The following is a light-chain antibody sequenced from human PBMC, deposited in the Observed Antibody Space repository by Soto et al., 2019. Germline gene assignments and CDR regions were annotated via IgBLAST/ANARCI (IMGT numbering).Light chain of an antibody. CDR2: GAS. CDR3: QKYNSALPWT. V-gene: IGKV1-27*01. J-gene: IGKJ1*01. CDR1: HGISVY. Sequence: DFQMTQSPSSLSASVGDRVTITCRASHGISVYLAWYQQKPGKGPKLLIYGASILQSGVPYRFSGSGSGTDFTLTISSLQPEDVATYYCQKYNSALPWTFGQGTKVEIK.